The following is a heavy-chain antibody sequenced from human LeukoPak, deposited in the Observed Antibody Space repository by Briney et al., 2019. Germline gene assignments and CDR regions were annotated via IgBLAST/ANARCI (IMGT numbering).Heavy chain of an antibody. J-gene: IGHJ4*02. CDR3: ARGYCTSRGCFPDY. CDR2: MWYDGSHE. V-gene: IGHV3-33*01. Sequence: GRSLRLSRAASGFSFSTSGMLWVRQAPGKGPDWVAVMWYDGSHEYYVNSVKGRFTISRDNSKNTLYLQITSLRAEDTAVYYCARGYCTSRGCFPDYWGQGTMVTVSS. D-gene: IGHD2-2*01. CDR1: GFSFSTSG.